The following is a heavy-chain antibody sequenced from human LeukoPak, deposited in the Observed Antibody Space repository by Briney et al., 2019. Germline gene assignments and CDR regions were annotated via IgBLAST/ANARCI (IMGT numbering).Heavy chain of an antibody. CDR3: ASGVARDGYNKVY. CDR1: GGTFSSYA. V-gene: IGHV1-69*05. D-gene: IGHD5-24*01. J-gene: IGHJ4*02. Sequence: SVKVSCKASGGTFSSYAISWVRQAPGQGREWMGGIIPIFGTANYAQKFQGRVTITTDESTSTAYMELSSLRSEDTAVYYCASGVARDGYNKVYWGQGTLVTVSS. CDR2: IIPIFGTA.